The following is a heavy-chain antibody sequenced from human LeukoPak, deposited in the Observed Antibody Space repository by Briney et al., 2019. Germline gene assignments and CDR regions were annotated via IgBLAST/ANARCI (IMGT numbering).Heavy chain of an antibody. Sequence: SEALSLTCAVYGGSFSGYYWSWIRQPPGKGLEWIGEINHSGSTNYNPSLKSRVTISVDTSKNQFSLKLSSVTAADTAVYYRARDTCFDPWGKETLVTVSS. CDR1: GGSFSGYY. J-gene: IGHJ5*02. V-gene: IGHV4-34*01. CDR2: INHSGST. CDR3: ARDTCFDP.